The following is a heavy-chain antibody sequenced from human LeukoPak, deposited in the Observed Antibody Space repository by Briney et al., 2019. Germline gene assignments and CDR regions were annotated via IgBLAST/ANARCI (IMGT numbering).Heavy chain of an antibody. CDR1: GFTFSSYS. CDR2: ISSSSWYI. CDR3: ARQKYQLLGVNWFDP. Sequence: GGSLRLSCAASGFTFSSYSMNWVRQAPGKGLEWVSSISSSSWYIYYADSVKGRFTISRDNAKNSLYLQMNSLRAEDTAVYYCARQKYQLLGVNWFDPWGQGTLVTVSS. D-gene: IGHD2-2*01. J-gene: IGHJ5*02. V-gene: IGHV3-21*01.